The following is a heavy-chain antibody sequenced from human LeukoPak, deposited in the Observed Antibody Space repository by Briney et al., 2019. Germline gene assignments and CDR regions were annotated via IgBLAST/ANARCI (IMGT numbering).Heavy chain of an antibody. D-gene: IGHD5-12*01. Sequence: GGSLRLSCAASGFTFSNSAMSWVRQAPGKGLEWVSAISGSGGSTYYADSVKGRFTISRDNSKNTLYLQMNSLRAEDTAVYYCARAPQVAYFDYWGQGTLVTVSS. CDR3: ARAPQVAYFDY. V-gene: IGHV3-23*01. J-gene: IGHJ4*02. CDR2: ISGSGGST. CDR1: GFTFSNSA.